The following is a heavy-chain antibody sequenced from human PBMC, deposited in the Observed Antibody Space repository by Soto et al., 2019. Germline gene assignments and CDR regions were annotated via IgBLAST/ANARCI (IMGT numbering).Heavy chain of an antibody. CDR3: ARGRDSAFDI. CDR2: TYYRSKWIS. Sequence: QVQLQQSGPGLVKPSQTLSLTSAISGDSIYTASVAWNWIRQSPSRGLEWLGRTYYRSKWISDYAVSVNSRVLINPDTPNNQFSLQLNSVTPEDTAVYYCARGRDSAFDIWGQGTMVTVSS. J-gene: IGHJ3*02. D-gene: IGHD2-15*01. CDR1: GDSIYTASVA. V-gene: IGHV6-1*01.